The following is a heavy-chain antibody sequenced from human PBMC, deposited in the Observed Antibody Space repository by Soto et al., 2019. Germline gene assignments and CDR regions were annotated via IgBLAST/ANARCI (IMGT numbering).Heavy chain of an antibody. CDR1: GGSISSYY. V-gene: IGHV4-59*08. D-gene: IGHD6-13*01. J-gene: IGHJ6*03. Sequence: PSETLSLTCTVSGGSISSYYWSWIRQPPGKGLEWIGYIYYSGSTNYNPSLKSRVTISVDTSKNQFSLKLSSVTAADTAVYYCARRGDSSSWYGIGDYYMDVWGKGITVTVSS. CDR3: ARRGDSSSWYGIGDYYMDV. CDR2: IYYSGST.